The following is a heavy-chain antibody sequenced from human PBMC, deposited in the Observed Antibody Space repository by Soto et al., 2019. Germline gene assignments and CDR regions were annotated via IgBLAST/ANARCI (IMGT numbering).Heavy chain of an antibody. CDR2: ISHGETT. Sequence: KASETLSLTCAVSGVSINSGGYHWNWIRHLPGKGLEWIGYISHGETTSYIPSLKSRLTISIDTSNNHVSLKLTSVTADDTAVYSCARDGCHGDKGYALVVWGQGTMVTVSS. V-gene: IGHV4-31*11. J-gene: IGHJ3*01. D-gene: IGHD2-15*01. CDR1: GVSINSGGYH. CDR3: ARDGCHGDKGYALVV.